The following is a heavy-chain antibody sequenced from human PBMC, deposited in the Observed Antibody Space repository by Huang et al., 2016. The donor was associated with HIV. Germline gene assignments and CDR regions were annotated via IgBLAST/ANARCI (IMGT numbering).Heavy chain of an antibody. Sequence: QVQLQQWGAGLLKPSETLSLTCAVYGVSFSGYYWSWIRQPPGKGLEWIGEIKESGIPNYNPALQSRVHVSVDTSKNQFALRLSYVTAADTAVYYCARDGPERSSGNYGASDYWGQGTLVTVSS. D-gene: IGHD1-26*01. V-gene: IGHV4-34*01. CDR2: IKESGIP. J-gene: IGHJ4*02. CDR1: GVSFSGYY. CDR3: ARDGPERSSGNYGASDY.